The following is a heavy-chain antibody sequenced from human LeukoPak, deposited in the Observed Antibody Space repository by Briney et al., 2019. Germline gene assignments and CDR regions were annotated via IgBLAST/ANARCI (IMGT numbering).Heavy chain of an antibody. J-gene: IGHJ4*02. CDR3: ARRGRSSSNFDF. D-gene: IGHD6-6*01. CDR1: GYSFTSYW. Sequence: PGGSLRLSCKGSGYSFTSYWISWVRQMPGKGLEWMGRIDPSDTYTNYSPSFQGHVTISCDKSVSTVYLQWSSLKASDTAIYYCARRGRSSSNFDFWGQGTLVTVSS. CDR2: IDPSDTYT. V-gene: IGHV5-10-1*01.